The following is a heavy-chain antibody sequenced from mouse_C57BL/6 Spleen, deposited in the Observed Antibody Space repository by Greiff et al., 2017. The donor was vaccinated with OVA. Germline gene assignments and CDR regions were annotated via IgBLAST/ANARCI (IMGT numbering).Heavy chain of an antibody. CDR1: GYTFTGYW. CDR2: ILPGSGST. J-gene: IGHJ4*01. CDR3: ARASPEFLYAMDY. V-gene: IGHV1-9*01. Sequence: VKLVESGAELMKPGASVKLSCKATGYTFTGYWIEWVKQRPGHGLEWIGEILPGSGSTNYNEKFKGKATFTADTSSNTPYMQLSSLTTEDAATYYCARASPEFLYAMDYWGQGTSVTVSS.